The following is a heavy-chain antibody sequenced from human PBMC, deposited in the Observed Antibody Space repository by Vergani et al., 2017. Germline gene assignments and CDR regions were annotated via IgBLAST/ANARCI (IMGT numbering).Heavy chain of an antibody. CDR3: ARDFLTRVTTLDYYYMGV. CDR1: GFPFSDYG. D-gene: IGHD1-1*01. CDR2: ISYDGNKK. J-gene: IGHJ6*03. V-gene: IGHV3-30*03. Sequence: QVQLVESGGGEVQPGRSVRLSCSAAGFPFSDYGVHWVRQAPGKGLEWVSVISYDGNKKNYADSVKGRFTISRDNSKNTLYLEMNALRAEDTAVYYCARDFLTRVTTLDYYYMGVWGKGTTVTVSS.